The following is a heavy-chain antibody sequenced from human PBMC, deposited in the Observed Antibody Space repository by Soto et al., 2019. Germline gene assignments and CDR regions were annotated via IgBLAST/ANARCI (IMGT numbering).Heavy chain of an antibody. CDR3: AKYGIRSSPHSLDY. V-gene: IGHV3-23*01. CDR1: GFTFSNYA. Sequence: EVQLLESGGGLVQPGGSLRLSCAVSGFTFSNYAVGWVRQAPGLGLERVSSIFGGGGGTYYTDSVKGRFTISRDSSGNTVFVQMNSLRAEDTVLYYGAKYGIRSSPHSLDYWGQGTLVTVSS. CDR2: IFGGGGGT. J-gene: IGHJ4*02. D-gene: IGHD6-6*01.